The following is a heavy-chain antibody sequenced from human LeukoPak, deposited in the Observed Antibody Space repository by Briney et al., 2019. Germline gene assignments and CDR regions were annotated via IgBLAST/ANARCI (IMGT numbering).Heavy chain of an antibody. Sequence: SVKVSCKASGSTFSSYAISWVRQAPGQGLEWMGGIIPIFGTANYAQKFQGRVTITTDESTSTAYMELSSLRSEDTAVYYCARDRRGVAGAFDIWGQGTMVTVSS. J-gene: IGHJ3*02. V-gene: IGHV1-69*05. CDR2: IIPIFGTA. CDR3: ARDRRGVAGAFDI. D-gene: IGHD3-10*01. CDR1: GSTFSSYA.